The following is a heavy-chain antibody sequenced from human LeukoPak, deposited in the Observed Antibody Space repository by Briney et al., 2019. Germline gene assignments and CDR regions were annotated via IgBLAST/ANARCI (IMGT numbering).Heavy chain of an antibody. D-gene: IGHD3-10*01. CDR1: GYTFTGYY. Sequence: ASVKVSCKASGYTFTGYYMHWVRQAPGQGLEWMGWINPNSGGTNYAQKFQGRVTMTRDTSISTAYMELSRLRSDDTAVYYCASLGDFFGSGSYAPFDYWGQGSLVTVSS. CDR3: ASLGDFFGSGSYAPFDY. CDR2: INPNSGGT. V-gene: IGHV1-2*02. J-gene: IGHJ4*02.